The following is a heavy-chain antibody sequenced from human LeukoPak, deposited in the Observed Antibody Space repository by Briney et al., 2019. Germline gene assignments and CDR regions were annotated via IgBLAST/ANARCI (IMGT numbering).Heavy chain of an antibody. J-gene: IGHJ4*02. CDR2: NYPGDSDT. CDR1: GCRFISYW. Sequence: GGSLQIFCKGTGCRFISYWTGRARQLPGKGLEWMGINYPGDSDTRYSTSFQGQVTISADKSISTAYLQWSSLKASDTAMYYCARRLRYCSGGSCYPGAFDYWGQGTLVTVSS. V-gene: IGHV5-51*01. CDR3: ARRLRYCSGGSCYPGAFDY. D-gene: IGHD2-15*01.